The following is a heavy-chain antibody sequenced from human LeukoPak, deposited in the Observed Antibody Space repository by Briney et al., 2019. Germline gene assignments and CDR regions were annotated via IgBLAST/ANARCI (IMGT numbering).Heavy chain of an antibody. CDR1: GFTVSSNH. Sequence: GGSLRLSCAASGFTVSSNHMSWVRQAPGKGLEWVSIIYNGGSSYYADSVKGRFTISGDNSKNTFYLQMNSLRAEDTAVYYCARDDCSSTSCYRFDNWGQGTLVTVSS. D-gene: IGHD2-2*01. CDR3: ARDDCSSTSCYRFDN. J-gene: IGHJ4*02. CDR2: IYNGGSS. V-gene: IGHV3-66*01.